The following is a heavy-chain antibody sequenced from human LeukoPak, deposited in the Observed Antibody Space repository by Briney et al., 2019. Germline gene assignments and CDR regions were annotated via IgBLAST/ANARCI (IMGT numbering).Heavy chain of an antibody. V-gene: IGHV3-11*04. CDR1: GFTFSDYY. CDR2: ISSSGSTI. CDR3: ARGGWEPTAHYMDV. Sequence: GGSLRLSCAASGFTFSDYYMSWIRQAPGKGLEWVSYISSSGSTIYYADSVKGRFTISRDNSKNTLYLQMNSLRAEDTAVYYCARGGWEPTAHYMDVWGKGTTVTVSS. D-gene: IGHD1-26*01. J-gene: IGHJ6*03.